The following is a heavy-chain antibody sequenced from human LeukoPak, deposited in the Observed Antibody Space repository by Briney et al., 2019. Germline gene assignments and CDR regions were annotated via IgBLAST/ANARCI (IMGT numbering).Heavy chain of an antibody. CDR1: GFTVSSNY. CDR3: ARGSTTEIGWNY. V-gene: IGHV3-53*01. J-gene: IGHJ4*02. CDR2: IYSGGST. D-gene: IGHD1-14*01. Sequence: GGSLRLSCAASGFTVSSNYMSWVRQAPGKGLEWVSVIYSGGSTYYADSVKGRFTISRDNSKNSLFLQMNSLRAEDTAVYYCARGSTTEIGWNYWGQGTLVTVSS.